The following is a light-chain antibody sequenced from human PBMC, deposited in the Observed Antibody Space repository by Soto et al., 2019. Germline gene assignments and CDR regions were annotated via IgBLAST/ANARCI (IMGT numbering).Light chain of an antibody. CDR3: QQYGYSPFT. CDR1: QTIDSRF. CDR2: GAS. J-gene: IGKJ2*01. Sequence: EIVLTQSPDTLSLSPGERATLSCRASQTIDSRFLAWYQQKRGQAPSLLVYGASTRATDIPDRFSGSGSGTDFTLTISRLEPEDSALYYCQQYGYSPFTFGQGTKLEIK. V-gene: IGKV3-20*01.